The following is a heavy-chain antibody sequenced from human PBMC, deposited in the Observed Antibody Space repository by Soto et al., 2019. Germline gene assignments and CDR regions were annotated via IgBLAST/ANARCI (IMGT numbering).Heavy chain of an antibody. CDR2: IYPGDSDT. D-gene: IGHD6-19*01. CDR3: ARLFDTSGWYDY. V-gene: IGHV5-51*01. Sequence: PGESLKISCKGSGYSFTSYWIGWVRQMPGKGLERMGIIYPGDSDTRYSPSFQGQVTISVDKSITTTYLQWSSLKASDTAIYYCARLFDTSGWYDYWGQGTLVTVSS. CDR1: GYSFTSYW. J-gene: IGHJ4*02.